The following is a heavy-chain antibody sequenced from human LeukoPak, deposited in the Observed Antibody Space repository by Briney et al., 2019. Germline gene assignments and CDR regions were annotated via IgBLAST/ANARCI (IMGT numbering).Heavy chain of an antibody. CDR1: GFTFSDYY. V-gene: IGHV3-11*04. J-gene: IGHJ5*02. CDR3: ARTEFCSSTSCSHLWFDP. D-gene: IGHD2-2*01. CDR2: ISSSGSTI. Sequence: KSGGSLRLSCAASGFTFSDYYMSWIRQAPGKGLEWVSYISSSGSTIFYPDSVKGRFTISRDNSKNTLYLQMNSLRAEDTAVYYCARTEFCSSTSCSHLWFDPWGQGTLVTVSS.